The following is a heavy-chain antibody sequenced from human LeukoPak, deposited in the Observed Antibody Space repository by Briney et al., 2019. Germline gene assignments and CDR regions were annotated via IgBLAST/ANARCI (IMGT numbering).Heavy chain of an antibody. CDR1: GYTFTSYA. J-gene: IGHJ6*03. V-gene: IGHV7-4-1*02. CDR3: ARAVRGGLYDFWSGYYTNYYYYYMDV. D-gene: IGHD3-3*01. Sequence: SVKVSCKASGYTFTSYAMNWVRQAPGQGLEWMGWINTNTGNPTYAQGFTGRFVFSLDTSVSTAYLQISSLKAEDTAVYYCARAVRGGLYDFWSGYYTNYYYYYMDVWGKGTTVTVSS. CDR2: INTNTGNP.